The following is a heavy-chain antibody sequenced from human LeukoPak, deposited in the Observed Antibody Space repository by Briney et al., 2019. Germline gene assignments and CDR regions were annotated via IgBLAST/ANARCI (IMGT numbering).Heavy chain of an antibody. CDR1: GFTLSSYW. CDR3: AKDEQQLVNGFDY. CDR2: IKQDGSEK. V-gene: IGHV3-7*03. J-gene: IGHJ4*02. D-gene: IGHD6-13*01. Sequence: GGSLRLSCAASGFTLSSYWMSWVRQAPGKGLEWVANIKQDGSEKYYVDSVKGRFTISRDNSKNTLYLQMNSLRAEDTAVYYCAKDEQQLVNGFDYWGQGTLVTVSS.